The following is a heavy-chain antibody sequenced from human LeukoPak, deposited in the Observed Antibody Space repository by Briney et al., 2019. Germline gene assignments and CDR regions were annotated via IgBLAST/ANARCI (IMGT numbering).Heavy chain of an antibody. D-gene: IGHD3-10*01. CDR3: AKGHMVRGVITFSLIDY. J-gene: IGHJ4*02. CDR2: ISYDGSNK. CDR1: GFTFSSYG. Sequence: GRSLRLSCAASGFTFSSYGMHWVRQAPGKGLEWVAVISYDGSNKYYADSVKGRFTISRDNSKKTLYLQMNSLRAEDTAVYYCAKGHMVRGVITFSLIDYWGQGTLVTVSS. V-gene: IGHV3-30*18.